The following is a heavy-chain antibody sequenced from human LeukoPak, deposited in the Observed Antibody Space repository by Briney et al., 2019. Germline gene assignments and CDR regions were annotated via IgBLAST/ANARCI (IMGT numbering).Heavy chain of an antibody. J-gene: IGHJ4*02. V-gene: IGHV3-74*01. CDR2: INSDGSST. D-gene: IGHD3-22*01. CDR3: AREGPGRYYYDSSGYQFDY. Sequence: GGSLRLSCAASGFTFSSYWMHWVRQAPGKWLVWVSRINSDGSSTSYADSVKGRFTISRDSAKNTLYLQMNSLRAEDTAVYYCAREGPGRYYYDSSGYQFDYWGQGTLVTVSS. CDR1: GFTFSSYW.